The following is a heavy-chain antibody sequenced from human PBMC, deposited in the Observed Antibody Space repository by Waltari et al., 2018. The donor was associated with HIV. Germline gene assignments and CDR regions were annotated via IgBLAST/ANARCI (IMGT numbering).Heavy chain of an antibody. CDR1: GFTFSSYY. V-gene: IGHV3-11*01. J-gene: IGHJ4*02. Sequence: QVQLVESGGGLVNPGGSLRLSCAASGFTFSSYYLSWIRQAPGKGLDWVSYISSSGSTIYYADSVKGRFTISRDNAKNSRYLQMNSLRAEDTAVYYCARAHLIHWTGPFDYWGQGTLVTVSS. CDR3: ARAHLIHWTGPFDY. D-gene: IGHD3-3*01. CDR2: ISSSGSTI.